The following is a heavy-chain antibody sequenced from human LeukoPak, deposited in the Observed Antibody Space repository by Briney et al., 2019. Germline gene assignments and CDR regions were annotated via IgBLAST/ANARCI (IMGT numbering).Heavy chain of an antibody. V-gene: IGHV1-18*04. CDR3: ARDLRLYCSSTSCSHFDY. J-gene: IGHJ4*01. CDR1: GYTFTGYY. CDR2: ISAYNGNT. D-gene: IGHD2-2*01. Sequence: ASVKVSCKASGYTFTGYYMHWVRQAPGQGLEWMGWISAYNGNTNYAQKLQGRVTMTTDTSTSTAYMELRSLRSDDTAVYYCARDLRLYCSSTSCSHFDYWGQEPWSPSPQ.